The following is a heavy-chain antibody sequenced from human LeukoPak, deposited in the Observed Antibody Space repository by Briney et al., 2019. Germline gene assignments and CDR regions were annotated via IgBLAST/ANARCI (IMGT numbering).Heavy chain of an antibody. J-gene: IGHJ4*02. D-gene: IGHD3-3*01. CDR2: ISGSGGST. CDR3: AKDLSEYYDFWSGYYTGFDY. CDR1: GFTFSSYA. V-gene: IGHV3-23*01. Sequence: QTGGSLRLSCAASGFTFSSYAMSWVRQAPGKGLEWVSAISGSGGSTYYADSVKGRFTISRDNSKNTLYPQMNSLRAEDTAVYYCAKDLSEYYDFWSGYYTGFDYWGQGTLVTVSS.